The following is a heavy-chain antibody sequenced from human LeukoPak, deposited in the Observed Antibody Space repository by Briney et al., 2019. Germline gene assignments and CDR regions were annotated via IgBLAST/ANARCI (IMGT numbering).Heavy chain of an antibody. V-gene: IGHV3-20*04. J-gene: IGHJ4*02. D-gene: IGHD6-13*01. CDR2: INWNGGST. CDR1: GYTFDDYG. CDR3: ARDVAAAGTGYFDY. Sequence: GGSLRLSCAASGYTFDDYGMSWVRQAPWKGLEWVSGINWNGGSTGYADSVKGRFTIPRDNAKNSLYLQMNSLRAEDAALYYCARDVAAAGTGYFDYWGQGTLVTVSS.